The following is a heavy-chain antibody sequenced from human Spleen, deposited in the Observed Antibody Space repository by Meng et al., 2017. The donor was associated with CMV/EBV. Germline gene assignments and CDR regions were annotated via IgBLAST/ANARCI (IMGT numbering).Heavy chain of an antibody. CDR1: GFTFDDYA. CDR3: ARAYSSSSSLGR. CDR2: ISWNSGSI. Sequence: GGSLRLSCAASGFTFDDYAMHWVRQAPGKGLEWVSGISWNSGSIGYADSVKGRFTISRDNAKNSLYLQMNSLRAEDTAVYYCARAYSSSSSLGRWGQGTLDTVSS. D-gene: IGHD6-6*01. J-gene: IGHJ4*02. V-gene: IGHV3-9*01.